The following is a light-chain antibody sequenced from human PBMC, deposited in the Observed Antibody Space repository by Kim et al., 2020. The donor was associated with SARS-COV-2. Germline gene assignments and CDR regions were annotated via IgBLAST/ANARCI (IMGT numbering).Light chain of an antibody. V-gene: IGKV3-15*01. CDR2: DAS. Sequence: VSPRESATFSCRASQSVSSNLAWYQQTPGQAPRLLIYDASTRATGIPARFSGSGSGTEFTLTISSLQSEDFAVYYCQQYNNWPLTFGGGTKVDIK. CDR3: QQYNNWPLT. CDR1: QSVSSN. J-gene: IGKJ4*01.